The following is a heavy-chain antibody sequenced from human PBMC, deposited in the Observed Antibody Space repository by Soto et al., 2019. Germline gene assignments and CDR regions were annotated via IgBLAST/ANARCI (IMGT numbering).Heavy chain of an antibody. Sequence: PGGSLRLSCAASGFTFSSYSMNWVRQAPGKGLEWVSSISSSSSYIYYADSVKGRFTISRDNAKNSLYLQMNSLRAEDTAVYYCAGAILTGQYGMDVWGQGTTVTVSS. CDR3: AGAILTGQYGMDV. CDR2: ISSSSSYI. D-gene: IGHD3-9*01. J-gene: IGHJ6*02. V-gene: IGHV3-21*01. CDR1: GFTFSSYS.